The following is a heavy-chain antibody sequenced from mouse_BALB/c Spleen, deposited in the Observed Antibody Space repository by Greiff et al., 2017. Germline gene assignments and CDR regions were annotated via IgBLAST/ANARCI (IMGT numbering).Heavy chain of an antibody. CDR3: ARRTTVGYFDV. Sequence: EVKVVESGGGLVKPGGSLKLSCAASGFTFSSFAMSWVRQTPEKRLEWVASISSGGSTYYPDSVKGRFTISRDNARNILYLQMSSLRSEDTAMYYCARRTTVGYFDVWGAGTTVTVSS. CDR2: ISSGGST. D-gene: IGHD1-1*01. J-gene: IGHJ1*01. CDR1: GFTFSSFA. V-gene: IGHV5-6-5*01.